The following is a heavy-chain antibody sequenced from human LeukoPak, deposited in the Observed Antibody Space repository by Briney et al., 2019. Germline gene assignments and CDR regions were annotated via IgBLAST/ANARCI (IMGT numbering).Heavy chain of an antibody. CDR1: GYSFTIYW. Sequence: GESLKISCKGSGYSFTIYWIGGVRQMPGKGLEWMGIIYPGDSDTRYSPSFQGQVTISADKSISTAYLQWSSLKASDTAMYYCARGAYCSSTSCYRLDPWGQGTLVTVSS. J-gene: IGHJ5*02. CDR2: IYPGDSDT. D-gene: IGHD2-2*01. CDR3: ARGAYCSSTSCYRLDP. V-gene: IGHV5-51*01.